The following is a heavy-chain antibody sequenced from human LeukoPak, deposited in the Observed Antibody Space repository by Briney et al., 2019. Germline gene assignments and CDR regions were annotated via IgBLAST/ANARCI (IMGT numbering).Heavy chain of an antibody. V-gene: IGHV1-8*01. CDR3: ATLTSNYYDSVPSTR. CDR1: GYTFTSYD. CDR2: MNPNSGNT. Sequence: GASVKVSCKASGYTFTSYDINWVRQATGQGLEWMGWMNPNSGNTGYAQKFQGRVTMTRNTSISTAYMELSSLRSEDTAVYYCATLTSNYYDSVPSTRWGQGTLVTVSS. J-gene: IGHJ4*02. D-gene: IGHD3-22*01.